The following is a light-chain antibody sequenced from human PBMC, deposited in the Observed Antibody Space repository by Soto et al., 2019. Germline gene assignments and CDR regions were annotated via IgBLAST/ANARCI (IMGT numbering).Light chain of an antibody. CDR2: GAS. CDR1: ESISSSC. V-gene: IGKV3D-20*02. Sequence: ENVLTQSPGTLSLSPGEGATLSCRATESISSSCLAWYQQKPGQAPRLLIYGASTRATGIPARFSGSGSGTEFTLTISSLQSEDFAVYYCQQRSNWPLFGQGTRLEIK. CDR3: QQRSNWPL. J-gene: IGKJ5*01.